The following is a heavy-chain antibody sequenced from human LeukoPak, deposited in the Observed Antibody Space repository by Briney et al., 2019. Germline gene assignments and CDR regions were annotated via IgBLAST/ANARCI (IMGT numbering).Heavy chain of an antibody. CDR2: ISSGDRT. J-gene: IGHJ6*02. Sequence: PGGSLRLSCAASGFTFSSYAMNWVRQAPGKGLEWVAGISSGDRTFHAESVKGRFTISRDNAKSSLYLQMNNLRAGDTAVYYCARDKREGGMDVWGQGTTVTDSS. CDR3: ARDKREGGMDV. V-gene: IGHV3-13*01. CDR1: GFTFSSYA.